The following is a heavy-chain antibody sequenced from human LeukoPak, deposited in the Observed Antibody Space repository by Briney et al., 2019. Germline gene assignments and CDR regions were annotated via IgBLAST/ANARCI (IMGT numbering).Heavy chain of an antibody. CDR1: GYTFTSYG. J-gene: IGHJ5*02. CDR3: ARDPTEHNWNRPNWFDP. CDR2: ISAYNGNT. Sequence: GASVKVSCKASGYTFTSYGISWVRQAPGQGLEWMGWISAYNGNTNYAQKLQGRVTMTTDTSTSTAYMELRSLRSDDTAVYYCARDPTEHNWNRPNWFDPWGQGTLVTVSS. V-gene: IGHV1-18*01. D-gene: IGHD1-20*01.